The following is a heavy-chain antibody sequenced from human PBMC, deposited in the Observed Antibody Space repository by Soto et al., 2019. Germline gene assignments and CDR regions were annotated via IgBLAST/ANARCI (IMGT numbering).Heavy chain of an antibody. CDR2: IYYSGST. Sequence: PSETLSLTCTVSGGSISSYYWSWIRQPPGKGLEWIGYIYYSGSTNYNPSLKSRVTISVDTSKNQFSLKLSSVTAADTAVYYCARQNKVVAATFDYWGQGTLVTVS. V-gene: IGHV4-59*08. D-gene: IGHD2-15*01. CDR1: GGSISSYY. J-gene: IGHJ4*02. CDR3: ARQNKVVAATFDY.